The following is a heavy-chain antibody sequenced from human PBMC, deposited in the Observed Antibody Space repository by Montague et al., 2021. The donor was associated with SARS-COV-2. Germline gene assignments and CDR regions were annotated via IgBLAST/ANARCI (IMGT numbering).Heavy chain of an antibody. Sequence: YAISGDSVSSNSAAWNWIRQSPSRGLGWLGRTYYRSKWYNDYAVSVKSRITINPDTSKNQFSLQLNSVTPEDTAVYYCARDDPHCTNGVCYTGNWFDPWGQGTLGTVSS. V-gene: IGHV6-1*01. J-gene: IGHJ5*02. CDR1: GDSVSSNSAA. D-gene: IGHD2-8*01. CDR2: TYYRSKWYN. CDR3: ARDDPHCTNGVCYTGNWFDP.